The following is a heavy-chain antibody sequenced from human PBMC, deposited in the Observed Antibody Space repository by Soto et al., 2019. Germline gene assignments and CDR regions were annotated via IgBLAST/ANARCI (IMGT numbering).Heavy chain of an antibody. Sequence: KPSETLSLTCTVSGGSISSSSYYCGWIRQPPGKGLEWIGSIYYSGSTYYNPSLKSRVTISVDTSKNQFSLKLSSVTAADTAVYYCARQPRYYDILTGYSPLYWFDPRGQRSLITVSP. D-gene: IGHD3-9*01. V-gene: IGHV4-39*01. J-gene: IGHJ5*02. CDR2: IYYSGST. CDR1: GGSISSSSYY. CDR3: ARQPRYYDILTGYSPLYWFDP.